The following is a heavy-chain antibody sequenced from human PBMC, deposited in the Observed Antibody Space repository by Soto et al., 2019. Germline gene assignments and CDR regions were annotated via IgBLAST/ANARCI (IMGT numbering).Heavy chain of an antibody. D-gene: IGHD5-12*01. J-gene: IGHJ4*02. CDR1: GVTFSRQD. CDR3: ATNEGRHGYSFDY. CDR2: IIPIFGTP. Sequence: SVKVSCKASGVTFSRQDMRWVRQAPGQGLEWMGGIIPIFGTPQCAEKFQDRVTITADESTSTAYMELSSLTSEDTAVYYCATNEGRHGYSFDYWGQGTLVTVSS. V-gene: IGHV1-69*13.